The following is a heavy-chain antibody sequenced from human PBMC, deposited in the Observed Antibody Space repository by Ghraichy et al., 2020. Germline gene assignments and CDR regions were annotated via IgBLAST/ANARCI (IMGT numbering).Heavy chain of an antibody. V-gene: IGHV3-23*01. CDR1: GFTFNKYA. J-gene: IGHJ4*02. D-gene: IGHD3-16*01. Sequence: GESLNISCAASGFTFNKYAMSWVRQAPGKGLEWVSGISAAGSTYFADSMKGRFSISRDNSKNTVSLELNSPRVEDTALYYCAKDRVSWGPNYFDSWGQGNLVTVSS. CDR2: ISAAGST. CDR3: AKDRVSWGPNYFDS.